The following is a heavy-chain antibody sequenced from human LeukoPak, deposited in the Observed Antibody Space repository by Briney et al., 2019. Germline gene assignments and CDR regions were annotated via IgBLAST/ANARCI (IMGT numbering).Heavy chain of an antibody. CDR2: LSYDGSIK. CDR1: GFPLYNYG. D-gene: IGHD2-15*01. J-gene: IGHJ5*02. V-gene: IGHV3-30*03. CDR3: ARDYVVVVAATIGFDP. Sequence: PGGSLRLSCAASGFPLYNYGLHWVRQAPGKGLEWVAFLSYDGSIKYYADSAKGRFTISRDNSKNTVYLQMNSLRPEDTAVYYCARDYVVVVAATIGFDPWGQGTLVTVSS.